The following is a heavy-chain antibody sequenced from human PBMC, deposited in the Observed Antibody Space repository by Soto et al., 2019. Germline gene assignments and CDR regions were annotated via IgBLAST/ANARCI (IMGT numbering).Heavy chain of an antibody. CDR3: ATCRMATTWAYMDV. Sequence: GASVKVSCKASGYTFTSYDINWVRQATGQGLEWMGWMNPNSGNTGYAQKFQGRVTMTRNTSISTAYMELSSLRSEDSAVYFCATCRMATTWAYMDVWGKGTTVTVSS. CDR2: MNPNSGNT. J-gene: IGHJ6*03. V-gene: IGHV1-8*01. CDR1: GYTFTSYD. D-gene: IGHD1-7*01.